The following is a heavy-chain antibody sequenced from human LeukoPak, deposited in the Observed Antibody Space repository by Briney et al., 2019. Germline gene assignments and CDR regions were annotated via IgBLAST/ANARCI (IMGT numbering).Heavy chain of an antibody. V-gene: IGHV1-24*01. CDR1: GYTLTELS. J-gene: IGHJ5*02. D-gene: IGHD3-10*01. CDR2: FDSEDGET. CDR3: ATVIRRAKMYYYGSGSYSWFDP. Sequence: PGASVRVSCTVSGYTLTELSMHWVRQAPGKGLEWMGGFDSEDGETIYAQKFQGRVTMTEDTSTDTVYMELSSLRSEDTAVYYCATVIRRAKMYYYGSGSYSWFDPWGQGTLVTVSS.